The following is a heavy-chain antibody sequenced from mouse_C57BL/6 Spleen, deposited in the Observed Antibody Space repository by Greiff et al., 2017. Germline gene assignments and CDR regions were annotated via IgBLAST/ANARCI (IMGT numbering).Heavy chain of an antibody. Sequence: EVHLVESEGGLVQPGSSMKLSCTASGFTFSDYYMAWVRQVPEKGLEWVANINYDGSSTYYLDSLKSRFIISRDNAKNILYLQRSSLKSEDTATYYCARVGGLGRWFAYWGQGTLVTVSA. CDR3: ARVGGLGRWFAY. CDR2: INYDGSST. CDR1: GFTFSDYY. D-gene: IGHD4-1*01. J-gene: IGHJ3*01. V-gene: IGHV5-16*01.